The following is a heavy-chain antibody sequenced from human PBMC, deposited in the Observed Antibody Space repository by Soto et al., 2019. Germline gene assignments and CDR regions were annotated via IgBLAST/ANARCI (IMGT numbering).Heavy chain of an antibody. J-gene: IGHJ6*02. CDR2: IYHSGST. V-gene: IGHV4-4*02. CDR3: ARAPWEPLYYYGMDV. Sequence: SETLSLTCAVSGGSVSSSNWWSWVRQPPGKGLEWIGEIYHSGSTNYNPSLKSRVTISVDKSKNQFSLKLSSVTAADTAVYYCARAPWEPLYYYGMDVWGQGTTVTVSS. D-gene: IGHD1-26*01. CDR1: GGSVSSSNW.